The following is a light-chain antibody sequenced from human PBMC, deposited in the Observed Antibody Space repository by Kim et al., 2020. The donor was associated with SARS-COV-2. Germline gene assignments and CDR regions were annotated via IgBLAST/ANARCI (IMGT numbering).Light chain of an antibody. Sequence: QPALTQPRSVSGSPGQSVTISCTGTTSDVGGHNYVSWYQQYPGQVPKLMIYDVTKRPSGVPDRFSGSKSGNTASLTISGLQAEDEADYYCCSYAPGYTYVFGIGTKVTVL. J-gene: IGLJ1*01. CDR2: DVT. CDR1: TSDVGGHNY. CDR3: CSYAPGYTYV. V-gene: IGLV2-11*01.